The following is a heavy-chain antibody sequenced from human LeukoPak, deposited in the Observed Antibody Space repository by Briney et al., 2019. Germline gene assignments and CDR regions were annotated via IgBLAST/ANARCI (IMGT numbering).Heavy chain of an antibody. CDR2: IYTSGSI. V-gene: IGHV4-61*02. D-gene: IGHD3-3*01. Sequence: SQTLSLTCTVSGGSISSGSYYWSWIRQPAGKGLEWIGRIYTSGSINYNPSLKSRVTISVDTSKNQFSLKLSSVTAADTAVYYCARVYPLGYDFWSGYPENAFDIWGQGTMVTVSS. J-gene: IGHJ3*02. CDR3: ARVYPLGYDFWSGYPENAFDI. CDR1: GGSISSGSYY.